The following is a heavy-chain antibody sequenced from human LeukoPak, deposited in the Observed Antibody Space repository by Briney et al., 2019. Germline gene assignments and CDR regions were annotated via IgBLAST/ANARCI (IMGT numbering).Heavy chain of an antibody. V-gene: IGHV3-30*18. CDR3: AKDRLGGTTYFEY. Sequence: GGSLRLSCAASGFTFSSYCMHWVRQAPGKGLEWVAVIPYDGSNKFYADSVKGRFTISRDNSRNTLYLQMNSLTTEDSAVYYCAKDRLGGTTYFEYWGQGTLVTVSS. CDR2: IPYDGSNK. CDR1: GFTFSSYC. D-gene: IGHD1-7*01. J-gene: IGHJ4*02.